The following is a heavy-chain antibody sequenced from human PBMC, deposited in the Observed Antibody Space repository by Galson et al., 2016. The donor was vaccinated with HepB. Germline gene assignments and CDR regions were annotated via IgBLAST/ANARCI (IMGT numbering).Heavy chain of an antibody. J-gene: IGHJ5*02. CDR1: GFTFSYFA. V-gene: IGHV3-30*18. CDR2: ISYDGANK. CDR3: TKESTTLLTAYNWFDH. Sequence: SLRLSCAASGFTFSYFALHWVRQAPGKGLEWVAVISYDGANKYYGDSVQGRFTISRDNPRNTLYLQMNSLRAEDTAVYYCTKESTTLLTAYNWFDHWGQGTPVSVSS. D-gene: IGHD1-1*01.